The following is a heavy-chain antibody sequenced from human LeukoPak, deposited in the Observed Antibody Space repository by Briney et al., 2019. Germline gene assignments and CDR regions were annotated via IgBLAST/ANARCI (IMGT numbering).Heavy chain of an antibody. CDR2: INSGSSYI. CDR1: GFMLSSYT. V-gene: IGHV3-21*01. J-gene: IGHJ6*02. D-gene: IGHD2-2*01. Sequence: GGSLRLSCAASGFMLSSYTMNWVRQAPGKGLEWVSSINSGSSYIYYADSVKGRFTISRDNAKNSLDLQMNSLRAKDTAVYYCARDYQLDYYYYGMDVWGQGTTVTVSS. CDR3: ARDYQLDYYYYGMDV.